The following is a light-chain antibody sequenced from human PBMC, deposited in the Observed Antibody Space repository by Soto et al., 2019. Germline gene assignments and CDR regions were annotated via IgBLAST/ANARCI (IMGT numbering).Light chain of an antibody. CDR3: FSYVGSSTFAYV. J-gene: IGLJ1*01. CDR1: SSDVGSYNL. V-gene: IGLV2-23*03. Sequence: QSALTQPASVSGSPGQSITISCTGTSSDVGSYNLVSWYQQHPGRAPKLMIYEGSKRPLGVSDRFSGSKSGNTASLTISGLQAEDESYYYCFSYVGSSTFAYVFGTGTKLTVL. CDR2: EGS.